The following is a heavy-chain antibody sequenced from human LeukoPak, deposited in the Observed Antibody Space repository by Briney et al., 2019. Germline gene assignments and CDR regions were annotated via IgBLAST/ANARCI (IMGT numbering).Heavy chain of an antibody. CDR1: GFTFSSSA. J-gene: IGHJ4*02. V-gene: IGHV3-21*01. CDR3: ARAPRVGIVATIRGLFDY. D-gene: IGHD5-12*01. CDR2: ISSSSSYI. Sequence: GGSLRLSCAASGFTFSSSAMNWVRQAPGKGLEWVSSISSSSSYIYYADSVKGRFTISRDNAKNSLYLQVNSLRAEDTAVYYCARAPRVGIVATIRGLFDYWGQGTLVTVSS.